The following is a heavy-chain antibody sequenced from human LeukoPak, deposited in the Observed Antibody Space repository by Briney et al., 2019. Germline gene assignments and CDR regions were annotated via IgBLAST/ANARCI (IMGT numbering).Heavy chain of an antibody. Sequence: GSLRLSCAASGFTFSSYAMNWVRQAPGKGLEWVSGISDSGGITYYADSVKGRFTISRDNSKNTMYLQMNSLRVEDTAVYYCAKASAVRGYYYGMDVWGQGTTVTVSS. D-gene: IGHD3-10*02. J-gene: IGHJ6*02. V-gene: IGHV3-23*01. CDR3: AKASAVRGYYYGMDV. CDR2: ISDSGGIT. CDR1: GFTFSSYA.